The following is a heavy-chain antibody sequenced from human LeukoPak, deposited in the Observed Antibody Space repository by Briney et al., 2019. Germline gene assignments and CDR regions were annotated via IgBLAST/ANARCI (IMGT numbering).Heavy chain of an antibody. V-gene: IGHV4-38-2*01. Sequence: SETLSLTCAVSGYSISSGYYWGWIRQPPGKGLEWIGSIYRSGSTYYNPSLKSRVTISVDTSKNQFSLKLSSVTAADTAVYYCASIVVVPAANWFDPWGQGTLVTVSS. CDR3: ASIVVVPAANWFDP. CDR2: IYRSGST. D-gene: IGHD2-2*01. CDR1: GYSISSGYY. J-gene: IGHJ5*02.